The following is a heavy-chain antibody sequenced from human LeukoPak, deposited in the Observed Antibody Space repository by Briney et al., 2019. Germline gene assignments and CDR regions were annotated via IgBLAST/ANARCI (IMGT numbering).Heavy chain of an antibody. Sequence: ASVKVSCKASGYTFTSYYMHWVRQAPGQGLEWMGIINPSGGSTSYAQKFQGRVTMTRDTFTSTVYMELSSLRSEDTAVYYCARWHPFGRIVDYWGQGTLVTVSS. CDR2: INPSGGST. V-gene: IGHV1-46*01. J-gene: IGHJ4*02. CDR1: GYTFTSYY. CDR3: ARWHPFGRIVDY. D-gene: IGHD3/OR15-3a*01.